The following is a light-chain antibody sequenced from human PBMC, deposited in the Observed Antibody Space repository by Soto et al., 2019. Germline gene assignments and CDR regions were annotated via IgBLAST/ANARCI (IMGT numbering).Light chain of an antibody. CDR1: QSVNSN. CDR3: QQYKNFWT. CDR2: GAS. V-gene: IGKV3-15*01. J-gene: IGKJ1*01. Sequence: EIVMTQSPATLSVSPGERATLSCRASQSVNSNLAWYQQKPGQAPRLVIYGASTRATGIPARFSGSGSGTEFTLTISSRQSEDFAVYYCQQYKNFWTFGQGTKVEIK.